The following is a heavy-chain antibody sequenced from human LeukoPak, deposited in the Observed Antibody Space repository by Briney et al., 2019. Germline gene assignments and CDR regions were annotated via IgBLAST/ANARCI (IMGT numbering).Heavy chain of an antibody. CDR1: GFAFSSYG. CDR2: ITGSGGTT. D-gene: IGHD3-16*01. V-gene: IGHV3-23*01. J-gene: IGHJ4*02. CDR3: AEVGGFSNYYPYYLES. Sequence: GGSLRLSCAASGFAFSSYGMTWVRQAPGKGLEWVSAITGSGGTTYYANSVKGRFTISRDNSKNALYLQMNSLRAQDTALYYCAEVGGFSNYYPYYLESWGQGTLVTVSS.